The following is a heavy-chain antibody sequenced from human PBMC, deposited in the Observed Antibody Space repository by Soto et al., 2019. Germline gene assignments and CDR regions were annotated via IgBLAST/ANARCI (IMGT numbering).Heavy chain of an antibody. V-gene: IGHV1-69*06. CDR2: IIPIFGTA. CDR3: ARATHQKVLRYLNPDDAFDI. D-gene: IGHD3-9*01. CDR1: GGTFSSYA. Sequence: GASVKVSCKASGGTFSSYAISWVRQAPGQGLEWMGGIIPIFGTANYAQKFQGRVTITADKSTSTAYMELSSLRSEDTAVYYCARATHQKVLRYLNPDDAFDIWGQGTMVTVPS. J-gene: IGHJ3*02.